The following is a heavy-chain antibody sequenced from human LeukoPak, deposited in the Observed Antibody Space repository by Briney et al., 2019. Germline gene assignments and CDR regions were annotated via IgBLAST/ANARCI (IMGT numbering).Heavy chain of an antibody. Sequence: GGSLRLSCAASGFTFSNAWMSWVRQAPGKGLEWVGRIKSKTDGGTTDYAAPVKGRFTISRDDSKSTLYLQMNSLKTEDTAVYYCTQGWSSGWYPSTDYWGQGTLVTVSS. J-gene: IGHJ4*02. V-gene: IGHV3-15*01. CDR1: GFTFSNAW. CDR3: TQGWSSGWYPSTDY. CDR2: IKSKTDGGTT. D-gene: IGHD6-19*01.